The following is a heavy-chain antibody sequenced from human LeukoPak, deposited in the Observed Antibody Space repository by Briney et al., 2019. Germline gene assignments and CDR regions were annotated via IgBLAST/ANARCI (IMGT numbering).Heavy chain of an antibody. J-gene: IGHJ4*02. Sequence: PSETLSLTCAAYGGSFSGYYWSWIRQPPGKGLEWIGEINHSGSTNYNPSLKSRVTISVDTSKNQFSLKLSSVTAADTAVYYCARVSPATYSSSWYRGYYFDYWGQGTLVTVSS. D-gene: IGHD6-13*01. CDR3: ARVSPATYSSSWYRGYYFDY. CDR1: GGSFSGYY. CDR2: INHSGST. V-gene: IGHV4-34*01.